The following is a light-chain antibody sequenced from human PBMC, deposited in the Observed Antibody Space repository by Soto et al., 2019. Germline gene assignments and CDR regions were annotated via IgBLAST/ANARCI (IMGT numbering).Light chain of an antibody. CDR1: SGHSSYA. CDR2: LNSDGSH. Sequence: QSVLTQSPSASASLGASVKLTCTLSSGHSSYAIAWHQQQPEKGPRYLMKLNSDGSHSKGDGIPDRFSGSSSGAERYLTISSLQSEDEADYYCQTWGTGWGVVFGGGTKLTVL. J-gene: IGLJ2*01. V-gene: IGLV4-69*01. CDR3: QTWGTGWGVV.